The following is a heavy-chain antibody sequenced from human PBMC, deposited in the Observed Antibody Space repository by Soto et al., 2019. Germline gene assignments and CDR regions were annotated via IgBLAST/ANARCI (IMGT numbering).Heavy chain of an antibody. CDR3: ARAVVTTTPNLDY. CDR2: INPNSGAT. D-gene: IGHD5-12*01. CDR1: GYTFTGYY. J-gene: IGHJ4*02. V-gene: IGHV1-2*04. Sequence: QVQLVQSGAEVKKPGASVKVSCKPSGYTFTGYYIHWVRQAPGQGREWMGWINPNSGATNYAQKLQGWVTMTRDTTIRTAYRELNSPRSDDTALYYGARAVVTTTPNLDYWGQGTLVTVSS.